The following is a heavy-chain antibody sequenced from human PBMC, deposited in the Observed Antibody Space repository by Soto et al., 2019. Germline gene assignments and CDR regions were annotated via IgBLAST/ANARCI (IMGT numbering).Heavy chain of an antibody. D-gene: IGHD2-15*01. Sequence: SETMSLTCTVSGGSSSSGGYYCSWIRQHPGQGLEWIGYIYYSGSTYYNPSLKSRVTISVDTSKNQFSLKLSSVTAADTAVYYCSSGGGWGYFYSYGLDVWAQAATVTLTS. CDR3: SSGGGWGYFYSYGLDV. CDR1: GGSSSSGGYY. J-gene: IGHJ6*02. V-gene: IGHV4-31*03. CDR2: IYYSGST.